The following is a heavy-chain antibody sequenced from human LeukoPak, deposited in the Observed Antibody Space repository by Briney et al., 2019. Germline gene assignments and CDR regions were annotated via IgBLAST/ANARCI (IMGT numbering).Heavy chain of an antibody. CDR1: GFTVSRNY. J-gene: IGHJ4*02. CDR2: IYSAGTT. CDR3: ARGDDYGGAWYYFDC. Sequence: GGSLRLSCAASGFTVSRNYYMNWVRQAPGKGLECVPVIYSAGTTYYADSVKGRFTISRDSSKNTVYLQMNSLRAEDTAMYYCARGDDYGGAWYYFDCWGQGTLVTVSS. D-gene: IGHD4-23*01. V-gene: IGHV3-53*01.